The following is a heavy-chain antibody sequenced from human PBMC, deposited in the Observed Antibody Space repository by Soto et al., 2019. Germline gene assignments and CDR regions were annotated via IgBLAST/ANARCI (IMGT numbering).Heavy chain of an antibody. CDR2: IYDSGSP. Sequence: SETLSLTCTISCGSISVYYWSWIRQPPGQALEWIGYIYDSGSPYYNPSLRSRVIISADTSKNQISLKLTSATAADTAVYYCARGVGSSPPRYWGRGTLVTVSS. D-gene: IGHD1-26*01. CDR1: CGSISVYY. V-gene: IGHV4-59*01. J-gene: IGHJ4*02. CDR3: ARGVGSSPPRY.